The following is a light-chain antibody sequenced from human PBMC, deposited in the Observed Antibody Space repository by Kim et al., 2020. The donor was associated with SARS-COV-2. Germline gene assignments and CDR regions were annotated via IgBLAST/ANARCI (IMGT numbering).Light chain of an antibody. J-gene: IGLJ2*01. Sequence: GKTARITCRGSSIGSKSVHWYQQSPGRAPALVVYDDSHRPSGIPERFSGSNAGNTATLSISRVEVGDEDDYDCQGWDSSSGHGVFGGGTQLTVL. V-gene: IGLV3-21*03. CDR3: QGWDSSSGHGV. CDR1: SIGSKS. CDR2: DDS.